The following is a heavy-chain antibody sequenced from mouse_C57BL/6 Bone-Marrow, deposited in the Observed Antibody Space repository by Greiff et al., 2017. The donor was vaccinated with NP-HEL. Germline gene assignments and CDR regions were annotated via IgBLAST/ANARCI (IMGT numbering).Heavy chain of an antibody. J-gene: IGHJ2*01. CDR3: ARGARSPYFDY. V-gene: IGHV1-52*01. D-gene: IGHD1-1*01. CDR2: IDPSDSET. CDR1: GYTFTSYW. Sequence: QVQLQQSGAELVRPGSSVKLSCRASGYTFTSYWMHWVKQRPIQGLEWIGNIDPSDSETHYNQKFKDKATLTVDKSSSTAYMQLSSLTSEDSAVYYCARGARSPYFDYWGQGTTLTVSS.